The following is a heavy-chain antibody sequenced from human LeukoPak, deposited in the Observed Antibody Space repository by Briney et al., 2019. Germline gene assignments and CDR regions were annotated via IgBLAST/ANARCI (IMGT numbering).Heavy chain of an antibody. V-gene: IGHV4-34*01. J-gene: IGHJ4*03. D-gene: IGHD6-19*01. Sequence: SETLSLTCAVYGGSFSGYYWSWIRQPPGKGLEWIGEINHSGSTNYNPSLKSRVTISVDTSKNQFSLKLSSVTAADTAVYYCARGRGVYSSGWSYYFDYWARDPGHRLL. CDR1: GGSFSGYY. CDR2: INHSGST. CDR3: ARGRGVYSSGWSYYFDY.